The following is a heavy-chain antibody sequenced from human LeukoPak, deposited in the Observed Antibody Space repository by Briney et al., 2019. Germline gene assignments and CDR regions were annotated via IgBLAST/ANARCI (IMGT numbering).Heavy chain of an antibody. CDR2: IYYSGST. CDR1: GGSISSPTYY. J-gene: IGHJ4*02. D-gene: IGHD2/OR15-2a*01. V-gene: IGHV4-39*01. Sequence: SETLSLTCTVSGGSISSPTYYWGWIRQPPGKGLEWIGSIYYSGSTSYNPSLKSRVSIFVDTSQKQFSMKLSSVTAADTAVYYCTSISPSFDYWGQGTLVTVSS. CDR3: TSISPSFDY.